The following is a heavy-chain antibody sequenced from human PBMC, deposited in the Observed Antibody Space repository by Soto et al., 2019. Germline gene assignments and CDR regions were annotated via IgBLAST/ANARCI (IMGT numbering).Heavy chain of an antibody. CDR1: GYTFTVYY. V-gene: IGHV1-2*02. CDR3: ARDRYYYDSSGYYPVGYYYYGMDV. Sequence: ASVKVSGKASGYTFTVYYMHGVRQSPGQGLEWMGCINPNSGGTNYAQKFQGRVTMTRDTSISTAYMELSRLRSDDTAVYYCARDRYYYDSSGYYPVGYYYYGMDVWGQGTTVTVSS. J-gene: IGHJ6*02. CDR2: INPNSGGT. D-gene: IGHD3-22*01.